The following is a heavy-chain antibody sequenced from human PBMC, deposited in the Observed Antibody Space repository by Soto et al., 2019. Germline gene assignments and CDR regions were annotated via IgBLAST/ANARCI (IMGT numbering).Heavy chain of an antibody. D-gene: IGHD3-10*01. CDR2: ISTSSYI. CDR3: ARVGRADYGSGNYYYYAMDV. J-gene: IGHJ6*02. CDR1: GFTFSSYS. Sequence: EVQLVESGGGLVTPGGSLRLSCAASGFTFSSYSMNWVRQAPGKGLEWVSFISTSSYIYNADAVKGRFTISRDNAENSLYLQMNSLRAEDTAVYYCARVGRADYGSGNYYYYAMDVWGQGTTVTVSS. V-gene: IGHV3-21*01.